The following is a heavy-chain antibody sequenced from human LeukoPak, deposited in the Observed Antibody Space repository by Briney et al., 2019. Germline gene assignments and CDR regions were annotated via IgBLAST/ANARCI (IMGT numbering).Heavy chain of an antibody. V-gene: IGHV3-21*01. Sequence: KTGGSLRLSCAASGFTFNVYSMNWVRQAPGKGLEWVSSISSNSKYIYYADSMRGRFTVSRDNAKNSLYLQMNSLRAEDTAVYYCASLGYCSSTSCAEYFQHWGQGTLVTVSS. CDR1: GFTFNVYS. CDR3: ASLGYCSSTSCAEYFQH. CDR2: ISSNSKYI. J-gene: IGHJ1*01. D-gene: IGHD2-2*01.